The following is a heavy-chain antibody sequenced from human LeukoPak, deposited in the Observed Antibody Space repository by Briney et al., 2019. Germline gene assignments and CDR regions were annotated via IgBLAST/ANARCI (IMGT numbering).Heavy chain of an antibody. CDR1: GYSFTNYW. V-gene: IGHV5-51*01. Sequence: GESLKISCKGSGYSFTNYWIGWVRQMPGKGLEWMGIIYPGDSDTRYSPSFQGQVTISADKSISTAYLQWSSLKASDTAMYYCARRRGLSSSSGLHYYYMDVWGKGTTVTVSS. CDR3: ARRRGLSSSSGLHYYYMDV. J-gene: IGHJ6*03. D-gene: IGHD6-6*01. CDR2: IYPGDSDT.